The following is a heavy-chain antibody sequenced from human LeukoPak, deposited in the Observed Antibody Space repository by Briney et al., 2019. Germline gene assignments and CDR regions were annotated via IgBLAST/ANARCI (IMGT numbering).Heavy chain of an antibody. CDR3: VKASETVTIRNYFDY. D-gene: IGHD4-17*01. J-gene: IGHJ4*02. Sequence: GGSLRLSCAASGFTFSSYSMNWVRQAPGKGLEWVSSISSSSSYIYYADSVKGRFTISRDNSKKTLYLQMNSLRAEDTAVYYCVKASETVTIRNYFDYWGQGTLVTVSS. CDR1: GFTFSSYS. CDR2: ISSSSSYI. V-gene: IGHV3-21*04.